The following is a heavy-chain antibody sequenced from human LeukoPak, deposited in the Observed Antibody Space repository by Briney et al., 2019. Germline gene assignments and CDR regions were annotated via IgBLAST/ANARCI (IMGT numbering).Heavy chain of an antibody. D-gene: IGHD5/OR15-5a*01. CDR1: GFTFSSYG. CDR3: ARDFSLRLFDY. CDR2: IWSDGSYK. Sequence: GGSLRLSCAASGFTFSSYGFHWVRQAPGKGLEWVAVIWSDGSYKYYADSVKGRFTISRDDSKNTLYLQMNSLRAEDTAVYYCARDFSLRLFDYWGQGTLVTVFS. V-gene: IGHV3-33*01. J-gene: IGHJ4*02.